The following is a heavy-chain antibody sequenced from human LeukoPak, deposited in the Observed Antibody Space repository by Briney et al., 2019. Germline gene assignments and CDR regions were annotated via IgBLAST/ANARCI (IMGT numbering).Heavy chain of an antibody. CDR1: GITFRSYG. Sequence: PGGSLRLSCAASGITFRSYGMHWVRQAPGKGLEWVAFIWYDGSNKYYADSVKGRFTISRDNSRNTLFLQMNSLRAEDTAVYYCATDRATQNFDYWGQGTLVSVSS. J-gene: IGHJ4*02. CDR2: IWYDGSNK. CDR3: ATDRATQNFDY. V-gene: IGHV3-30*02. D-gene: IGHD2-15*01.